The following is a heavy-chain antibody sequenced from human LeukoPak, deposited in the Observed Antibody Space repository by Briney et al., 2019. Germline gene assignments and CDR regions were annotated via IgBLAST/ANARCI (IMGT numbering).Heavy chain of an antibody. J-gene: IGHJ4*02. CDR2: IYSGGST. V-gene: IGHV3-53*01. D-gene: IGHD1-26*01. Sequence: GGSLRLSCAASGFTVSSNYMSWVRQAPGKGLEWVSVIYSGGSTYYADSVKGRFTISRDNAKKSLYLQMNSLRDEDTAVYYCARGVDYWGQGTLVTVSS. CDR3: ARGVDY. CDR1: GFTVSSNY.